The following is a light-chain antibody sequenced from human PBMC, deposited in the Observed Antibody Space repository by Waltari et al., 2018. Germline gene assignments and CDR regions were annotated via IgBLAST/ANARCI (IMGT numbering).Light chain of an antibody. J-gene: IGLJ2*01. Sequence: SYVLTQPPSVSVAPGKTARITWGGNNIGSKSVPWYQQKPGQAPVLVIYYDSDWPSGIPQRFSGSNSGNTATLTISRVEAGDEADYYCQVWDSSSDRFGGGTKLTVL. CDR1: NIGSKS. V-gene: IGLV3-21*04. CDR3: QVWDSSSDR. CDR2: YDS.